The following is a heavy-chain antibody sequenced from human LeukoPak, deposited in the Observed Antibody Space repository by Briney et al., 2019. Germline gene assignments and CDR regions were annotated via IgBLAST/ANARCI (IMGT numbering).Heavy chain of an antibody. CDR1: GFTFSSYA. CDR2: ISYDGSNK. V-gene: IGHV3-30-3*01. Sequence: GGSLRLSCAASGFTFSSYAMHWVRQAPGKGLEWVAIISYDGSNKYYADSVQGRFTISRDNSKNTLYVQMNSLRTDDTAVYYCARASRFCSGSTCHDYWGQGTLVTVSS. CDR3: ARASRFCSGSTCHDY. J-gene: IGHJ4*02. D-gene: IGHD2-2*01.